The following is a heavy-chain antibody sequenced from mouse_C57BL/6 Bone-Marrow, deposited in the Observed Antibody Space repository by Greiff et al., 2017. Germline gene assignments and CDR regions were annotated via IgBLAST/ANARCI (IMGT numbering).Heavy chain of an antibody. Sequence: QVQLQQPGAELVMPGASVKLSCKASGYTFTSYWMHWVKQRPGQGLEWIGEIDPSDSYTNYNQKFKGKSTLTVDKSSSTAYMQLSSLTSEDSAVYYCARRYYGSSGGYYYAMDYWGQGTSVTVSS. CDR3: ARRYYGSSGGYYYAMDY. D-gene: IGHD1-1*01. J-gene: IGHJ4*01. CDR2: IDPSDSYT. V-gene: IGHV1-69*01. CDR1: GYTFTSYW.